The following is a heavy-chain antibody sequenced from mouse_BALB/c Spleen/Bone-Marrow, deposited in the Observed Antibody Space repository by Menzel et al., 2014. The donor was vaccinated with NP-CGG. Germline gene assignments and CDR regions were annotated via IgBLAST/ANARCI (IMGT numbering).Heavy chain of an antibody. CDR1: GFSLTTYG. CDR3: ARGVRHFDY. J-gene: IGHJ2*01. Sequence: QVQLKDSGPGLVAPSQSLSITCTVSGFSLTTYGVHWVRQPPGKGLEWLGVIWAGGSTNYTSALMSRLSISKDNSKSQVFLKMNSLQTGDTAMYYCARGVRHFDYWGQGTTLTVSS. V-gene: IGHV2-9*02. CDR2: IWAGGST.